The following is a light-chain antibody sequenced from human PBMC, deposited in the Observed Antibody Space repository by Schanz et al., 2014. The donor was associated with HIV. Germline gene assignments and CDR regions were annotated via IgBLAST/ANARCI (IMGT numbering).Light chain of an antibody. J-gene: IGLJ2*01. CDR2: DVS. CDR1: SSDVGGYNY. CDR3: CSYAGSSTLL. V-gene: IGLV2-14*01. Sequence: QSALTQPASVSGSPGQSITISYTGTSSDVGGYNYVSWFQQHPGKAPKLMIYDVSHRPSGVSNRFSGSKSGNTASLTISGLQAEDEADYYCCSYAGSSTLLFGGGTKLTVL.